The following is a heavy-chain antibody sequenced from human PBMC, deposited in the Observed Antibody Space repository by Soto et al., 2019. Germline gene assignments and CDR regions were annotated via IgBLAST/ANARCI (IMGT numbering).Heavy chain of an antibody. J-gene: IGHJ4*02. Sequence: ASVKVSCKASGYTFTNYAIHWVRQGPGQSLEWMGWINAANGQTKYSQNFQGRVTISRDTSASATYMELSSLGSEDTAVYYCARDGAVAGNANFDYWGQGALVTVSS. CDR2: INAANGQT. D-gene: IGHD6-19*01. CDR1: GYTFTNYA. CDR3: ARDGAVAGNANFDY. V-gene: IGHV1-3*01.